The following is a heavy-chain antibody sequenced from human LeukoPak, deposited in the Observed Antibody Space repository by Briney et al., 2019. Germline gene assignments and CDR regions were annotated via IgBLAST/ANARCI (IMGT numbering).Heavy chain of an antibody. CDR3: ARHGYYGSGSYYPTGKFDY. D-gene: IGHD3-10*01. Sequence: PSETLSLTCTVSGYSISSGYYWGWIRQPPGKGLEWIGSIYHGGSTYYNPSLKSRVTISVDTSKNQFSLKLSSVTAADTAVYYCARHGYYGSGSYYPTGKFDYWGQGTLVTVSS. CDR2: IYHGGST. CDR1: GYSISSGYY. V-gene: IGHV4-38-2*02. J-gene: IGHJ4*02.